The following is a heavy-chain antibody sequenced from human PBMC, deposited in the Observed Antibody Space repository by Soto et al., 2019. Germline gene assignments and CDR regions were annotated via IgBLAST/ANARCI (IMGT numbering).Heavy chain of an antibody. V-gene: IGHV1-58*01. J-gene: IGHJ2*01. D-gene: IGHD4-17*01. CDR3: AAPDCGAYWKFEL. CDR1: GYTFSSSI. Sequence: QMQLVQSGPEVKKPGTSVKVSCKASGYTFSSSIVHWVRQARGQRLEWIGWIVVGSGHTNYEQKFQERVTITRDMSTSPAYMELGGLRSEDAAAYYCAAPDCGAYWKFELWGRRTLVPVSS. CDR2: IVVGSGHT.